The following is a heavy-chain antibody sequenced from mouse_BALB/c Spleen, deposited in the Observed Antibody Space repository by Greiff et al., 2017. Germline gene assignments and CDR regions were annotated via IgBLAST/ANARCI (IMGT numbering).Heavy chain of an antibody. CDR1: GFTFSDFY. J-gene: IGHJ1*01. V-gene: IGHV7-1*02. D-gene: IGHD2-3*01. Sequence: EVKLMESGGGLVQPGGSLRLSCATSGFTFSDFYMEWVRQPPGKRLEWIAASRNKANDYTTEYSASVKGRFIVSRDTSQSILYLQMNALRAEDTAIYYCARALYDGYDVWGAGTTVTVSS. CDR2: SRNKANDYTT. CDR3: ARALYDGYDV.